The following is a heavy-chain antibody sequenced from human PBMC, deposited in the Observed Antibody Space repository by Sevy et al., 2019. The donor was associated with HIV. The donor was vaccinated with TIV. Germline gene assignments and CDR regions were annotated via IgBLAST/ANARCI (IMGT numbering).Heavy chain of an antibody. CDR1: GFTFSKYS. V-gene: IGHV3-49*04. D-gene: IGHD6-19*01. Sequence: GGSLRLSCAASGFTFSKYSMSWVRQAPGKGLEWVGFIKTKTYGGTTEYAASVKGRFIISRDDSKNIAYLQMNSLKTEDTAVYYCTRDLYGSGWFYFDYWGQGTLVTVSS. J-gene: IGHJ4*02. CDR3: TRDLYGSGWFYFDY. CDR2: IKTKTYGGTT.